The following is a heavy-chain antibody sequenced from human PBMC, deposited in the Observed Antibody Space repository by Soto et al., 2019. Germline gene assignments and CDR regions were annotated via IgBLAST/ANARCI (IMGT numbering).Heavy chain of an antibody. J-gene: IGHJ5*02. CDR3: ARDKGTTGLDA. CDR1: GLPFSASG. D-gene: IGHD1-26*01. V-gene: IGHV3-33*01. CDR2: IWSDGSKE. Sequence: QAQLVESGGGVVQPGRSLRLSCAASGLPFSASGMHWVRQAPGKGLEWVAMIWSDGSKEYYADSVKGGFTITRDNSKNMIFLQMDSLRAEDTAVYYCARDKGTTGLDAWGQGNMVTVSS.